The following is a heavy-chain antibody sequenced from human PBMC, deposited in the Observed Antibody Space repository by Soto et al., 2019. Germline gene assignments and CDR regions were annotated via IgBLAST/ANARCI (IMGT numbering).Heavy chain of an antibody. CDR2: IYYSGNT. Sequence: PSETLSLTCSVSGGSINSGYWNWIRQSPGKGLEWIGFIYYSGNTNYNPSLRGRVSISLDTSRNQFSLKLNSVTAADTAVYYCATAPAHNTWRHFDNWGQGALVTVSS. CDR1: GGSINSGY. J-gene: IGHJ4*02. CDR3: ATAPAHNTWRHFDN. D-gene: IGHD1-20*01. V-gene: IGHV4-59*01.